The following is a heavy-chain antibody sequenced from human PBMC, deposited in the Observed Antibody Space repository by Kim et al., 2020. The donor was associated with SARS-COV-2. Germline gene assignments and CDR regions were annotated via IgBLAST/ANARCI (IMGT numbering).Heavy chain of an antibody. V-gene: IGHV3-9*01. CDR2: SGSI. D-gene: IGHD4-17*01. J-gene: IGHJ4*02. CDR3: ASYGDYVDY. Sequence: SGSIGYADSVKGRFTISRDNAKNSLYLQMNSLRAEDTALYYCASYGDYVDYWGQGTLVTVSS.